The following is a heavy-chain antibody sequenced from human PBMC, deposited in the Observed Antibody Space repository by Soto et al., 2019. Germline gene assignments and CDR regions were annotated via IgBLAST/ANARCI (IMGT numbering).Heavy chain of an antibody. V-gene: IGHV3-9*01. CDR3: AKDVGSSGWYDGLYS. D-gene: IGHD6-19*01. CDR2: ISWNGESI. Sequence: EVQLVESGGGLVQPGRSLRLSCAASGFSFGDYAMQWVRQVPGKGLEWVSSISWNGESIGYADPVKGRYTISRENGKQSVYLQMNSLRGEDTALYYCAKDVGSSGWYDGLYSWGQGTLVTVS. CDR1: GFSFGDYA. J-gene: IGHJ4*02.